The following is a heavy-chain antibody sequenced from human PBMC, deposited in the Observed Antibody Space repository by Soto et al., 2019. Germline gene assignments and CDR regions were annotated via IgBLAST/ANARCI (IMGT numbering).Heavy chain of an antibody. CDR2: ISSSGSTI. D-gene: IGHD2-2*01. CDR3: ASLTDIVVVWGWGMDV. V-gene: IGHV3-48*03. Sequence: ESGGGLVQPGGSLRLSCAASGFTFSSYEMNWVRQAPGKGLEWVSYISSSGSTIYYADSVKGRFTISRDNAKNSLYLQMNSLRAEDTAVYYCASLTDIVVVWGWGMDVWGQGTTVTVSS. J-gene: IGHJ6*02. CDR1: GFTFSSYE.